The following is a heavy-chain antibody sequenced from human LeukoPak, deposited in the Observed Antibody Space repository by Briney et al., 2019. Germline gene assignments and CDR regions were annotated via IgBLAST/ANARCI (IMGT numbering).Heavy chain of an antibody. CDR3: ARESMENAFDI. Sequence: KPSETLSLTCTVSGGSISSYYWSWIRQPAGKGLEWIGRIYTSRSTNYNPSLKSRLTMSVDTSKNQFSLRLSSVTAADTAVYYCARESMENAFDIWGQGTMVTVSS. D-gene: IGHD2-8*01. CDR1: GGSISSYY. CDR2: IYTSRST. J-gene: IGHJ3*02. V-gene: IGHV4-4*07.